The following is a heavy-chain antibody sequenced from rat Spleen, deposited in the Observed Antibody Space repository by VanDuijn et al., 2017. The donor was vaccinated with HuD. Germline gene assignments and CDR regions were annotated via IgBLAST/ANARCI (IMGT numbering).Heavy chain of an antibody. D-gene: IGHD4-3*01. CDR1: GFTFSDYY. V-gene: IGHV5-29*01. CDR3: ARHGGSGSSDWYFDF. Sequence: EVQLVESDGGLVQPGRSLKLSCAASGFTFSDYYMAWVRQAPTKGLEWVATISYDGFNTYYRDSVKGRFTISRDNAKSSLYLQMDSLRSEDTATYYCARHGGSGSSDWYFDFWGPGTMVTVSS. J-gene: IGHJ1*01. CDR2: ISYDGFNT.